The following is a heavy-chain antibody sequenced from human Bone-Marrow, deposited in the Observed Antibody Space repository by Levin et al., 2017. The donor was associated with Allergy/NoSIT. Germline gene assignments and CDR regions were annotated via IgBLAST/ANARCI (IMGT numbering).Heavy chain of an antibody. CDR1: GFTFTNAW. Sequence: SCAASGFTFTNAWMNWVRQAPGKGLEWVGRIRNKVDGGTADYAAPVKGRFTISRDDSNNMLYLQMHSLKTEDTAVYYCSTVRVATMAESAGYCGVGNCYQEDYFDFWGHGTLVTVSS. D-gene: IGHD2-15*01. J-gene: IGHJ4*01. V-gene: IGHV3-15*07. CDR3: STVRVATMAESAGYCGVGNCYQEDYFDF. CDR2: IRNKVDGGTA.